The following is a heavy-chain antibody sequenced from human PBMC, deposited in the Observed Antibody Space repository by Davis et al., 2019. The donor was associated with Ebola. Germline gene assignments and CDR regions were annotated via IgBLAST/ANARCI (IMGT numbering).Heavy chain of an antibody. Sequence: GESLKISCAASGFTFGSYAMNWVRQGPGQGLEWVSGISGAGYNTYHADSVKGRFTISRDNSKNTLYLQMDSLSADDTAVYYCATCGFCVSSSGIDYRGQGTLVTVSS. CDR1: GFTFGSYA. J-gene: IGHJ4*02. V-gene: IGHV3-23*01. CDR3: ATCGFCVSSSGIDY. CDR2: ISGAGYNT. D-gene: IGHD6-19*01.